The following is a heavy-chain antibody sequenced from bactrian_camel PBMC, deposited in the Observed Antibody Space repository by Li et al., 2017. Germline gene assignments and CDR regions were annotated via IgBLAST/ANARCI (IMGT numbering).Heavy chain of an antibody. CDR1: GSTYVSAC. V-gene: IGHV3-3*01. J-gene: IGHJ4*01. CDR2: ISPGSTIT. D-gene: IGHD1*01. CDR3: AAAVVPVAGACRPNMDYRD. Sequence: HVQLVESGGGSVEAGGSLRLSCAASGSTYVSACMGWFRQAPGKEREGVAGISPGSTITWYTDSVKGRFTISHDSAENTVYLEMNSLKPEDTAMYYCAAAVVPVAGACRPNMDYRDWGQGTQVTVS.